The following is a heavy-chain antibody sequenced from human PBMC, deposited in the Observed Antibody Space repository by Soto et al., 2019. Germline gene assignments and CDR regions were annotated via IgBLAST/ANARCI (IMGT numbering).Heavy chain of an antibody. V-gene: IGHV3-23*01. D-gene: IGHD3-22*01. CDR1: GFTLSSNA. CDR2: MSGSGGST. CDR3: AKDDSSRYYYWDYYYGIDV. J-gene: IGHJ6*02. Sequence: GGTLRLSGAAGGFTLSSNAMSWVLQAPGKGLEWVSAMSGSGGSTYYADSVKGRFTISRDNSKNTLYLQRNSLRAEDTAVYYCAKDDSSRYYYWDYYYGIDVWGPGTTVTVSS.